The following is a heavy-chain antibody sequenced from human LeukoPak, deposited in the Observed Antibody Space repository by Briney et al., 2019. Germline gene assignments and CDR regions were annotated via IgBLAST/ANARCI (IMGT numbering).Heavy chain of an antibody. D-gene: IGHD2-15*01. CDR2: IYYSGST. CDR3: ARVECSGGSCNSHYGMDV. J-gene: IGHJ6*02. V-gene: IGHV4-59*12. CDR1: GGSISSYY. Sequence: SETLSLTCTVSGGSISSYYWSWIRQPPGKGLEWIGYIYYSGSTNYNPSLKSRVTISVDTSKNQFSLKLSSVTAADTAVYYCARVECSGGSCNSHYGMDVWGQGTTVTVSS.